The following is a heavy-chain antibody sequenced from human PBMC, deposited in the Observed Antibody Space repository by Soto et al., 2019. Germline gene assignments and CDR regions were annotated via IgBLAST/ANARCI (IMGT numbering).Heavy chain of an antibody. J-gene: IGHJ6*02. Sequence: GESLKISCMGSGYSLTSYWISWVRQMPGKGLEWMGRIDPSDSYTNYSPSFQGHVTISADKSISTAYLQWSSLKASDTAMYYCARLAPYSGSYYGLHGMDVWGQGTTVTVSS. CDR2: IDPSDSYT. D-gene: IGHD1-26*01. CDR1: GYSLTSYW. CDR3: ARLAPYSGSYYGLHGMDV. V-gene: IGHV5-10-1*01.